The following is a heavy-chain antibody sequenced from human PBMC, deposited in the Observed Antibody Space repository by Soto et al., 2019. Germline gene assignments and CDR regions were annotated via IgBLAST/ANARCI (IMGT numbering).Heavy chain of an antibody. CDR2: IIPILGIA. CDR1: GGTFSSYT. Sequence: QVQLVQSGAEVKKPGSSVKVSCKASGGTFSSYTISWVRQAPGQGLEWMGRIIPILGIANYAQKCQGRVTITADKSTSTAYMELSSLRSEDTAVYYCAALSSGYYGYYYYGMDVWGQGTTVTVSS. J-gene: IGHJ6*02. D-gene: IGHD3-22*01. V-gene: IGHV1-69*02. CDR3: AALSSGYYGYYYYGMDV.